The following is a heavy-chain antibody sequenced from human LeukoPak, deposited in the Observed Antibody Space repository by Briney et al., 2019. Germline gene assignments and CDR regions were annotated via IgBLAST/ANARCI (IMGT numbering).Heavy chain of an antibody. Sequence: PGGSLRLSCAASGFTFSQFGMQWVRQAPGKGLEWVAIIWYDGSEKFYGDSVKGRFTISRDNSKNTLYLQMNSLRAEDTAVYYCARDRGTTSSAGYYFDYWGQGTLVTVSS. V-gene: IGHV3-33*01. CDR2: IWYDGSEK. D-gene: IGHD6-6*01. CDR3: ARDRGTTSSAGYYFDY. J-gene: IGHJ4*02. CDR1: GFTFSQFG.